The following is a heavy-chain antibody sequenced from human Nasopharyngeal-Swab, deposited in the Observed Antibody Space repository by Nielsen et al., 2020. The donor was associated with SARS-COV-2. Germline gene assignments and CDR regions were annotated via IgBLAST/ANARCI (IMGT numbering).Heavy chain of an antibody. D-gene: IGHD3-3*01. CDR1: GFTFSFYA. V-gene: IGHV3-21*01. J-gene: IGHJ4*02. CDR2: VSTGGDYI. Sequence: GESLKISCAASGFTFSFYAMHWVRQAPGKGLEWVSAVSTGGDYIHYADLVQGRFAISRDNAKDSLYLQMNSLRAEDTAIYYCARDRSGFGFDFWGQGALVTVSP. CDR3: ARDRSGFGFDF.